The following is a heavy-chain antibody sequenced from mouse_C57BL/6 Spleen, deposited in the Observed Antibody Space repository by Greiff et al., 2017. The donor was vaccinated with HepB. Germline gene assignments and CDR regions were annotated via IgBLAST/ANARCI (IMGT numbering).Heavy chain of an antibody. Sequence: VQLQQSGPGLVQPSQSLSITCTVSGFSLTSYGVHWVRQSPGKGLEWLGVIWSGGSTDYNAAFISRLSISKDNSKSQVFFKMNSLQADDTAIYYCARRGGGYDYDRGFAYWGQGTLVTVSA. CDR1: GFSLTSYG. CDR3: ARRGGGYDYDRGFAY. D-gene: IGHD2-4*01. J-gene: IGHJ3*01. CDR2: IWSGGST. V-gene: IGHV2-2*01.